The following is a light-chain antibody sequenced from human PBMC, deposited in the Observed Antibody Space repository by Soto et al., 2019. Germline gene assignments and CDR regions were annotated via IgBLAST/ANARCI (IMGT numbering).Light chain of an antibody. Sequence: SYELTQPPSVSVAPGQTARITYGGNNIASKSVHWYQQRPGQAPVLVLYDDSNRPSGIPERFSGSNSGSTATLTISSVEAGDEADYFCQVWDISSDQYLFGTGTKVTVL. CDR1: NIASKS. V-gene: IGLV3-21*02. CDR2: DDS. CDR3: QVWDISSDQYL. J-gene: IGLJ1*01.